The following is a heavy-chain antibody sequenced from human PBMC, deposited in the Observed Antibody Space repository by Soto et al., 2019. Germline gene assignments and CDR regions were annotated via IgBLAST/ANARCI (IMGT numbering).Heavy chain of an antibody. CDR3: ARMSVGSYYYYGMDV. D-gene: IGHD3-10*01. CDR1: GYSFTSYW. Sequence: PGESLKISCKGSGYSFTSYWIGWVRQMPGKGLEWMGIIYPGDSDTRYSPSFQGQVTISADKSISTAYLQWSSLKASDTAMYYCARMSVGSYYYYGMDVWGQGTTVTVSS. V-gene: IGHV5-51*01. J-gene: IGHJ6*02. CDR2: IYPGDSDT.